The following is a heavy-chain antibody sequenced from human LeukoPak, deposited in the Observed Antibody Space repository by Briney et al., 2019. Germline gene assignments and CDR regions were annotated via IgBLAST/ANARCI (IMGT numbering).Heavy chain of an antibody. J-gene: IGHJ4*02. CDR3: ARAWGSTSCLDY. V-gene: IGHV1-18*01. CDR2: ISTYSGTT. Sequence: ASVKVSCKASGYTFSNSGISWVRQAPGQGLEWMGWISTYSGTTNYAQKLQGRVTMTTDTSTSTAYMELRSLRSDDTAVYYCARAWGSTSCLDYWGQGTLVTVSS. CDR1: GYTFSNSG. D-gene: IGHD2-2*01.